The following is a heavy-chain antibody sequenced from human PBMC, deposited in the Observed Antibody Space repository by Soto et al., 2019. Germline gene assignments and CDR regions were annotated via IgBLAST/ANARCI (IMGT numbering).Heavy chain of an antibody. CDR1: GFTFSNYW. D-gene: IGHD1-26*01. CDR3: VRDDVGVGIDY. CDR2: IDSDGNHT. J-gene: IGHJ4*02. V-gene: IGHV3-74*01. Sequence: EVQLVESGGGLVQPGGSLRLSCAASGFTFSNYWMHWVRQVPGKGLVWVSHIDSDGNHTTYADSVKGRFTISRDNAKNTGYLQMNSLRAEDTAVYYCVRDDVGVGIDYWGLGTLVTVS.